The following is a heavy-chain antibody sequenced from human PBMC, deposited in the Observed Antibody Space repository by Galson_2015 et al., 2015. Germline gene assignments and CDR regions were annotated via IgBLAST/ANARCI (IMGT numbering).Heavy chain of an antibody. D-gene: IGHD1-26*01. V-gene: IGHV1-46*01. J-gene: IGHJ4*02. CDR3: ARDFGEAVGATKLGNY. CDR2: INPSGGST. CDR1: GYTFTSYY. Sequence: SVKVSCKASGYTFTSYYMHWVRQAPGQGLEWMGMINPSGGSTSYAQKFQGRVTMTRDTSTSTVYMELSSLRSEDTAVYYCARDFGEAVGATKLGNYWGQGTLVTVSS.